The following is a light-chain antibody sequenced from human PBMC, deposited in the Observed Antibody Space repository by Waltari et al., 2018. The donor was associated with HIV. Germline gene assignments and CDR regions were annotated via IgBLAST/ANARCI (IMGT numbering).Light chain of an antibody. CDR2: HFN. V-gene: IGLV2-11*01. J-gene: IGLJ2*01. CDR3: CAYAGSHILGL. CDR1: ISDVGGYNY. Sequence: QSALTQPRSVSGSPGQSVTISCTGTISDVGGYNYISWYQQHPGKAPKFLIYHFNKRPSGVPVRCSGSRSGNTASLTISGLQAEDDADYYCCAYAGSHILGLFGGGTKLTVL.